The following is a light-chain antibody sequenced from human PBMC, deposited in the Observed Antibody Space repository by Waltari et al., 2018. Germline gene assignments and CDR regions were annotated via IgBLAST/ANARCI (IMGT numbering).Light chain of an antibody. CDR3: SSYTSSSNWV. CDR1: SSDVGGYNY. Sequence: QSALTQPASVSGSPGQSIPIPCTGTSSDVGGYNYVSWYQQHPGKAPKLMIYDVSNRPSGVSNRFSGSKSGNTASLTISGLQAEDEADYYCSSYTSSSNWVFGGGTKLTVL. V-gene: IGLV2-14*03. J-gene: IGLJ3*02. CDR2: DVS.